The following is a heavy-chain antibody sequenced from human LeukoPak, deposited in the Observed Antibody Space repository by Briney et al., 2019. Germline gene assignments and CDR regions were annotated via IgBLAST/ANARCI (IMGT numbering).Heavy chain of an antibody. CDR1: GFTFDDYT. Sequence: GGSLRLSCAASGFTFDDYTMHWVRQAPGKGLEWVSLISWDGGSTYYADSVKGRFTISRDNSKNTLYLQMNSLRAEDTAVYYCAKDSGYYDDWGQGTLVTVSS. J-gene: IGHJ4*02. CDR2: ISWDGGST. V-gene: IGHV3-43*01. CDR3: AKDSGYYDD.